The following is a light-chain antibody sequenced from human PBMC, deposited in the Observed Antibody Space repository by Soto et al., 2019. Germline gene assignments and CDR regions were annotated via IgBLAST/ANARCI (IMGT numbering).Light chain of an antibody. CDR2: GNN. CDR1: SSNIAAGYD. CDR3: QSYYSSLRGSV. Sequence: QSVLTQPPSVSGAPGQRVTISCTGSSSNIAAGYDVHWYQQLPGTAPKLLIYGNNNRPSGVPDRFSGSKSGTSASLAITGLQADDEADYYCQSYYSSLRGSVFGGGTKLTVL. J-gene: IGLJ2*01. V-gene: IGLV1-40*01.